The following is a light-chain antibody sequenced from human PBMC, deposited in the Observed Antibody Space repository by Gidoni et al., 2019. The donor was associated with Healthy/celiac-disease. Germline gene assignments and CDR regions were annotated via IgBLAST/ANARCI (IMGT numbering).Light chain of an antibody. CDR1: QSISSY. Sequence: GDRVTITCRASQSISSYLNWYQQKPGKAPKLLIYAASSLQSGVPSRFSGSGSGTDFTLTISSLQPEDFATYYCQQSYSTLFTFGPGTKVDIK. CDR2: AAS. J-gene: IGKJ3*01. CDR3: QQSYSTLFT. V-gene: IGKV1-39*01.